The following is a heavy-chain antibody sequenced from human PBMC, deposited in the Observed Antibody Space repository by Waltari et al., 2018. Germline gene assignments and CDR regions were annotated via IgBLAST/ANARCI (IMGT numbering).Heavy chain of an antibody. CDR1: GGSISSSSYY. V-gene: IGHV4-39*07. Sequence: QLQLQESGPGLVKPSETLSLTCTVSGGSISSSSYYWGWIRQPPGKGLEWIGSIYYSGSTYYNPSLKSRVTISVDTSKNQFSLKLSSVTAADTAVYYCARDGWELPDNWFDPWGQGTLVTVSS. D-gene: IGHD1-26*01. J-gene: IGHJ5*02. CDR3: ARDGWELPDNWFDP. CDR2: IYYSGST.